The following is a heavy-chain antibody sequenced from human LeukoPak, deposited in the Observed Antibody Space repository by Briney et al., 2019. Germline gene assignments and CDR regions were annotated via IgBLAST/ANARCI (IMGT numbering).Heavy chain of an antibody. CDR3: ATDNXGARGVSRGMDV. CDR1: GFXFRSYA. CDR2: ISYDGSNK. J-gene: IGHJ6*02. V-gene: IGHV3-30-3*01. D-gene: IGHD3-10*01. Sequence: PGRSLRLSCAASGFXFRSYAMHCVRXAPGKGLEWGAIISYDGSNKYYADSVKGRFTISRDNSKNTLYLQMNSLRAEDTAVYYCATDNXGARGVSRGMDVWGQGTTVTVSS.